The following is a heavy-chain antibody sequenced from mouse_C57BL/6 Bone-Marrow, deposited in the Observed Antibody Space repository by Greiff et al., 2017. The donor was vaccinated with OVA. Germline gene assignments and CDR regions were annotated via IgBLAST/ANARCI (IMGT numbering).Heavy chain of an antibody. D-gene: IGHD2-1*01. Sequence: EVQLQQSGTVLARPGASVKMSCKTSGYTFTSYWMHWVKQRPGQGLEWIGAIYPGNSDTSYNQKFKGKAKLTAVTSASTAYMELSSLTNEDSAVYYCTNYGNYLRYFDYWGQGTTLTVSS. CDR3: TNYGNYLRYFDY. CDR2: IYPGNSDT. V-gene: IGHV1-5*01. CDR1: GYTFTSYW. J-gene: IGHJ2*01.